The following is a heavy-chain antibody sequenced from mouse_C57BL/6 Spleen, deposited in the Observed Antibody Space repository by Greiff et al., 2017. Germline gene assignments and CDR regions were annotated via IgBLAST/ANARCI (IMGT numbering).Heavy chain of an antibody. D-gene: IGHD1-1*01. J-gene: IGHJ4*01. V-gene: IGHV1-50*01. CDR3: ARDYGSSYRYAMDY. CDR1: GYTFTSYW. Sequence: QVQLQQPGAELVKPGASVKLSCKASGYTFTSYWMQWVKQRPGQGLEWIGEIDPSDSYTNYNQKFKGKATLTVDTSSSTAYMQLSSLTSEDSAVYYCARDYGSSYRYAMDYWGQGTSVTVAS. CDR2: IDPSDSYT.